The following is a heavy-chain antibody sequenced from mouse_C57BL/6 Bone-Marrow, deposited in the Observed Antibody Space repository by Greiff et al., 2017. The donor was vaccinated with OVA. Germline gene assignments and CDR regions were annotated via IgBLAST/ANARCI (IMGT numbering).Heavy chain of an antibody. J-gene: IGHJ4*01. CDR2: ISYDGSN. CDR1: GYSITSGYY. CDR3: ASLKGYYYAMDY. Sequence: EVHLVESGPGLVKPSQSLSLTCSVTGYSITSGYYWNWIRQFPGNKLEWMGYISYDGSNNYNPSLKNRISITRDTSKNQFFLKLNSVTTEDTATYYCASLKGYYYAMDYWGQGTSVTVSS. D-gene: IGHD1-3*01. V-gene: IGHV3-6*01.